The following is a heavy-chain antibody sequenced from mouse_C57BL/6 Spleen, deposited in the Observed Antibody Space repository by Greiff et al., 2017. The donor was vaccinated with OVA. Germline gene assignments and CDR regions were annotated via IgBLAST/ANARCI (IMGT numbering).Heavy chain of an antibody. CDR3: ARYDCDFDY. CDR1: GYTFTSYW. V-gene: IGHV1-64*01. D-gene: IGHD2-4*01. Sequence: QVQLQQPGAELVKPGASVKLSCKASGYTFTSYWMHWVKQRPGQGLEWIGMIHPNSGSTNYNEKFKSKATLTVDKSSSPAYMQLSCLTSEVSAVYYCARYDCDFDYWGQGTTLTVSS. CDR2: IHPNSGST. J-gene: IGHJ2*01.